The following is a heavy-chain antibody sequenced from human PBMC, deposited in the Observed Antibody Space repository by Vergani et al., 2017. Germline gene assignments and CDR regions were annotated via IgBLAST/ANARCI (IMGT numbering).Heavy chain of an antibody. CDR2: IYPDDSDT. CDR1: GYNFPNYW. V-gene: IGHV5-51*06. Sequence: EVQLVQSGAELKKPGESLKVSCQGSGYNFPNYWIGCVRQMPGKGLEWMGSIYPDDSDTRYSPSFQGQITISGDKSITTAYLQWSSLRASDTALYYCARRPLLCSGIPNCYRGNWFFDLWGRGTLVTVSS. D-gene: IGHD2-2*02. J-gene: IGHJ2*01. CDR3: ARRPLLCSGIPNCYRGNWFFDL.